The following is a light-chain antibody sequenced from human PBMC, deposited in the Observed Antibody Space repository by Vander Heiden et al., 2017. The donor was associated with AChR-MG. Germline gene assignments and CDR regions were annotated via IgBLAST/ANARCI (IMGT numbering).Light chain of an antibody. V-gene: IGLV3-1*01. CDR3: QAWDSSTAVV. Sequence: SYELTQPPSVSVSPGQTASITCSGDQLGDKYACWYQQKPGQSPVLVIYQVSKRPSGIPERFAGSNSGNTATLTISGTQAMDEADYYCQAWDSSTAVVFGGGTKLTVL. J-gene: IGLJ2*01. CDR2: QVS. CDR1: QLGDKY.